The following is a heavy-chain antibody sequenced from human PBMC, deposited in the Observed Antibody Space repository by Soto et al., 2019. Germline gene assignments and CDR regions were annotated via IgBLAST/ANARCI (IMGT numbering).Heavy chain of an antibody. V-gene: IGHV4-34*01. J-gene: IGHJ4*02. CDR3: ARERAYCSGGSCYRRDGYNRDDY. D-gene: IGHD2-15*01. CDR2: INHSGST. CDR1: GGSFSGYY. Sequence: PSETRSLTCDVYGGSFSGYYWSWIRHPPGMGLEWIGEINHSGSTNYNPSLKSRVTISVDTSKNQFSLKLSSVTAADTAVYYCARERAYCSGGSCYRRDGYNRDDYWGQGTLVTVSS.